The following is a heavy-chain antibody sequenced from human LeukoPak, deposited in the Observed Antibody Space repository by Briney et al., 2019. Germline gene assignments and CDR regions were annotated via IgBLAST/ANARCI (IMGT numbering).Heavy chain of an antibody. D-gene: IGHD2-21*02. Sequence: EASVKVSCKASGGTFSSYAISWVRQAPGQGLEWMGRIIPILGIANYAQKFQDRATITADKSTSTAYMELSSLRSEDTAVYYCAREGVVTAMNYFDYWGQGTLVTVSS. J-gene: IGHJ4*02. V-gene: IGHV1-69*04. CDR2: IIPILGIA. CDR1: GGTFSSYA. CDR3: AREGVVTAMNYFDY.